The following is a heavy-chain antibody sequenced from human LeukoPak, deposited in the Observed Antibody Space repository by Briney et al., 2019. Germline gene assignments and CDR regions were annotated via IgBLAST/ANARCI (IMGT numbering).Heavy chain of an antibody. J-gene: IGHJ4*02. Sequence: PGGSLRLSCAASGFTFSDYYMSWIRQAPGKGLERVSYISSSGSTIYYADSVKGRFTISRDNAKNSLYLQMNSLRAEDTAVYYCARAQTYYYDSSGYLLYWGQGTLVTVSS. D-gene: IGHD3-22*01. V-gene: IGHV3-11*04. CDR2: ISSSGSTI. CDR3: ARAQTYYYDSSGYLLY. CDR1: GFTFSDYY.